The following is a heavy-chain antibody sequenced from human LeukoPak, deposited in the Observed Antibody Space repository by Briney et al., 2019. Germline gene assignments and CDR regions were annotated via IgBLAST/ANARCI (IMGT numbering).Heavy chain of an antibody. D-gene: IGHD2-2*01. CDR3: ARVRVPAAISY. V-gene: IGHV4-34*01. J-gene: IGHJ4*02. Sequence: MSSETLSLTCAVYGGSFSGYYWSWIRQPPGKGLEWIGEINHSGSTNYNPSLKSRVTISVDTSKNQFSLKLSSETAADTAVYYCARVRVPAAISYWGQGTLVTVSS. CDR1: GGSFSGYY. CDR2: INHSGST.